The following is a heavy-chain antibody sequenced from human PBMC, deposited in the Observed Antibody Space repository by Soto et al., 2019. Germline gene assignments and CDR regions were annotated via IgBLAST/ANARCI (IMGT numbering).Heavy chain of an antibody. CDR2: ISGSGGST. Sequence: GSLRLSCAASGFTFSSYAMSWVRQAPGKGLEWVSAISGSGGSTYYADSVKGRFTISRDNSKNTLYLQMNSLRAEDTAVYYCAKIPPGYSYGYFYFDYWGQGTLVTVSP. V-gene: IGHV3-23*01. J-gene: IGHJ4*02. D-gene: IGHD5-18*01. CDR1: GFTFSSYA. CDR3: AKIPPGYSYGYFYFDY.